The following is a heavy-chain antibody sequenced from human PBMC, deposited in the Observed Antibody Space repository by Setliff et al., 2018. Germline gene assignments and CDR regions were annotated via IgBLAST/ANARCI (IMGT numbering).Heavy chain of an antibody. CDR2: IYTSWST. J-gene: IGHJ4*02. V-gene: IGHV4-61*09. CDR3: TREFSSSPGH. Sequence: SETLSLTCTVSGDSISSRRNYWGWFRQPAGKELEWIGQIYTSWSTNYNPSLKSRVALSIGTSKNQFSLRLSSVTAADTAVYYCTREFSSSPGHWGQGILVTVSS. D-gene: IGHD6-19*01. CDR1: GDSISSRRNY.